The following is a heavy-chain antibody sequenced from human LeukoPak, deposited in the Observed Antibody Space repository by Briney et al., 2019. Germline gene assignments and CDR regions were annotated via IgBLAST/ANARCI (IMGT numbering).Heavy chain of an antibody. CDR3: AELGITMIGGV. Sequence: SGGSLRLSCAASGFTFSSYSMNWVRQAPGKGLEWVSFISSSSSYIYYADSVKGRFTISRDNAKNSLYLQMNSLRGEDTAVYYCAELGITMIGGVWGKGTTVTISS. V-gene: IGHV3-21*01. D-gene: IGHD3-10*02. CDR1: GFTFSSYS. CDR2: ISSSSSYI. J-gene: IGHJ6*04.